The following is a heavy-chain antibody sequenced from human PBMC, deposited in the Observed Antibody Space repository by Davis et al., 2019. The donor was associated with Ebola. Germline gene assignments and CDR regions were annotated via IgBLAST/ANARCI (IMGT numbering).Heavy chain of an antibody. V-gene: IGHV3-11*06. CDR2: ISSSSSYT. D-gene: IGHD2-2*01. CDR1: RFTFSDYY. J-gene: IGHJ6*02. Sequence: GGSLRLSCAASRFTFSDYYMSWIRQAPGKGLEWVSYISSSSSYTNYADSVKGRFTISRDNAKNSLYLQMNSLRAEDTAVYYCARWGCSSTSCYPTSYYGMDVWGQGTTVTVSS. CDR3: ARWGCSSTSCYPTSYYGMDV.